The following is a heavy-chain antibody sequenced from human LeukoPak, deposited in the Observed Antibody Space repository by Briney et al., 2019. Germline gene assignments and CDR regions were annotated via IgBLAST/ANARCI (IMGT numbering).Heavy chain of an antibody. CDR2: IIPIFGTA. V-gene: IGHV1-69*13. J-gene: IGHJ4*02. CDR1: GGTFGSHT. Sequence: SVKVSCKASGGTFGSHTINWVRQAPGQGLEWMGGIIPIFGTANYAQKFQGRVTITAVESTSTAYMEVSSLRSEDTAVYYCARGWLAETMVVTPYNYWGQGTLVTVSS. CDR3: ARGWLAETMVVTPYNY. D-gene: IGHD4-23*01.